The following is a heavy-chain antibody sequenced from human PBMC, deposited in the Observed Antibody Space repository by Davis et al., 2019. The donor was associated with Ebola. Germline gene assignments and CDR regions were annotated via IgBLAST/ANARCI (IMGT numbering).Heavy chain of an antibody. CDR2: INHSGST. V-gene: IGHV4-34*01. D-gene: IGHD2/OR15-2a*01. Sequence: ESLKISCAASGFTFSSYSMNWVRQPPGKGLEWIGEINHSGSTNYNPSLKSRVTISVDTSKNQFSLKLSSVTAADTAVYYCARGIGFLSGDFRPWGQGTLVTVSS. J-gene: IGHJ5*02. CDR1: GFTFSSYS. CDR3: ARGIGFLSGDFRP.